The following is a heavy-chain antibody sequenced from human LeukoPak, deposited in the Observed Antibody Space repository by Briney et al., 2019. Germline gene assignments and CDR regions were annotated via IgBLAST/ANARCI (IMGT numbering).Heavy chain of an antibody. V-gene: IGHV3-30-3*01. J-gene: IGHJ4*02. CDR2: ISYDGSNK. D-gene: IGHD5-18*01. CDR1: GFTFSGYA. CDR3: ARDSARDTQSGYSYGILKY. Sequence: PGRSLRLSCAASGFTFSGYAMHWVRQAPGKGLEWVAVISYDGSNKYYADSVKGRFTISRDNSKNTLYLQMNSLRAEDTAVYYCARDSARDTQSGYSYGILKYWGQGTLVTVSS.